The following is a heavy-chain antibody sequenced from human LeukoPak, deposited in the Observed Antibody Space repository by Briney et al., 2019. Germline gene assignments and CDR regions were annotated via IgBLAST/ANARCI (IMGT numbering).Heavy chain of an antibody. D-gene: IGHD5-12*01. CDR1: GFTFSSYA. CDR3: AKDGAWLRFDD. J-gene: IGHJ4*02. V-gene: IGHV3-23*01. Sequence: PGGSLRLSCAASGFTFSSYAMSWVRQAPGKGLEWVSGISPGGPTYYADSVKGRFTISRDDYKSTVYLQMKNLRAEDTAVYYCAKDGAWLRFDDWGQGILVTVSS. CDR2: ISPGGPT.